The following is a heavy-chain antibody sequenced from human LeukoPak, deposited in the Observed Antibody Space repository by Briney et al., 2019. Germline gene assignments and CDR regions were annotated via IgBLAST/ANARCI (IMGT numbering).Heavy chain of an antibody. CDR2: IYYSGST. D-gene: IGHD1-26*01. V-gene: IGHV4-59*01. CDR1: GASISSYY. CDR3: ARGRYSGSPGLHDY. J-gene: IGHJ4*02. Sequence: SETLSLTCTVSGASISSYYWSWIRQPPGKGLEWIGYIYYSGSTNYNPSLKSRVTISVDTSKNQFSLKLSSVTAADTAVYYCARGRYSGSPGLHDYWGQGTLVTVSS.